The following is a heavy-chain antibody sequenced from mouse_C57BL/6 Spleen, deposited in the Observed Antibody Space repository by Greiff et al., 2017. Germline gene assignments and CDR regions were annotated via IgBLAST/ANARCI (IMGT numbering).Heavy chain of an antibody. CDR3: ASPYHDYEDY. V-gene: IGHV1-50*01. J-gene: IGHJ2*01. Sequence: QVQLQQPGAELVKPGASVKLSCKASGYTFTSYWMQWVKQRPGQGLEWIGEIDPSDSYTNYNQKFKGKATLTVDTSSSTAYMQLSSLTSEDSAVYYCASPYHDYEDYWGQGTTLTVSA. CDR2: IDPSDSYT. CDR1: GYTFTSYW. D-gene: IGHD2-4*01.